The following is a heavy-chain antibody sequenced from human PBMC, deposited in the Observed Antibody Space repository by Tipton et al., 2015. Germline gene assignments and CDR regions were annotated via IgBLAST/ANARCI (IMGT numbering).Heavy chain of an antibody. D-gene: IGHD4-23*01. J-gene: IGHJ4*02. CDR3: ARARGRHGGLFDS. CDR1: AYSISSDYY. V-gene: IGHV4-38-2*01. Sequence: TLSLTCAVSAYSISSDYYWGWIRQPPGKGLEWIGSISHSGNTYYNPSLKSRVTMSRDTSKNQFSLKMSSVTASDTAVYYCARARGRHGGLFDSWGQGTLVTVSP. CDR2: ISHSGNT.